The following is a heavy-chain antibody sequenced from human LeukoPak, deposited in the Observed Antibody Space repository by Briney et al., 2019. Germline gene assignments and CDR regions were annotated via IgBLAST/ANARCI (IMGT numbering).Heavy chain of an antibody. Sequence: PSETLSLTCAVYGGSFSGYYWSWIRQPPGKGLEWIGEINHSGSTNYNPSLKSRVTISVDTSKNQFPLKLSSVTAADTAVYYCARVTITMVRGVRAPRHNWFDPWGQGTLVTVSS. V-gene: IGHV4-34*01. J-gene: IGHJ5*02. D-gene: IGHD3-10*01. CDR2: INHSGST. CDR1: GGSFSGYY. CDR3: ARVTITMVRGVRAPRHNWFDP.